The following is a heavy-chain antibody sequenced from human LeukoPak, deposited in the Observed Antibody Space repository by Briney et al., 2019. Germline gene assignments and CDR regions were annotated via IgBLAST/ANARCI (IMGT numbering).Heavy chain of an antibody. J-gene: IGHJ4*02. CDR1: GYTFSRYG. V-gene: IGHV1-18*01. Sequence: AAVKVSCKASGYTFSRYGISWMRQAPGQGLEWMGWISGNDGNTRYAQKVQDRVTMTIDTPTNTAYMELGSLRSDDTAVYHCARDWDGDSPIIMDYWGQGTLVTVSS. CDR3: ARDWDGDSPIIMDY. D-gene: IGHD3-16*01. CDR2: ISGNDGNT.